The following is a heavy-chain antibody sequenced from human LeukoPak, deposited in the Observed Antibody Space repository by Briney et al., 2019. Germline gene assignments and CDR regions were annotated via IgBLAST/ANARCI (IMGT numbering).Heavy chain of an antibody. V-gene: IGHV3-21*01. J-gene: IGHJ4*02. Sequence: PGGSLRLSCAASGFTFSSYEMNWVRQAPGKGLEWVSSISSSSSYIYYADSVKGRFTISRDNAKNSLYLQMNSLRAEDTAVYYCARDLRDGNTDLGYWGQGTLVTVSS. CDR3: ARDLRDGNTDLGY. CDR2: ISSSSSYI. D-gene: IGHD1/OR15-1a*01. CDR1: GFTFSSYE.